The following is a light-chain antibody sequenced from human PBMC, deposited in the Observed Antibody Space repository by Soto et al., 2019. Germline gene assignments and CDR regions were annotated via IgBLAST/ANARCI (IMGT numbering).Light chain of an antibody. CDR3: AAWDDSPV. Sequence: QSVLTQPPSASGTPGQSVTISCSGSSSNIGSNYVYWYQQLPGTAPKLLIYRNNQRPSGVPDRFSGSKSGTSASLAISGLRSEDEADYYCAAWDDSPVFGGGTKLTVL. J-gene: IGLJ2*01. CDR2: RNN. V-gene: IGLV1-47*01. CDR1: SSNIGSNY.